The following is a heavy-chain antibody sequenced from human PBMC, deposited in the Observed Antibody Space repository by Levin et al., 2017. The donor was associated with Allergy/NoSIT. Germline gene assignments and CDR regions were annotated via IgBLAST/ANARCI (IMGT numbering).Heavy chain of an antibody. CDR1: GYTFTGYY. D-gene: IGHD7-27*01. V-gene: IGHV1-2*02. CDR3: ASANELGIRNPFDY. CDR2: INPNSGGT. Sequence: ASVKVSCKASGYTFTGYYMHWVRQAPGQGREWMGWINPNSGGTNYAQKFQGRVTMTRDTSISTAYMELSRLRSDDTAVYYCASANELGIRNPFDYWGQGTLVTVSS. J-gene: IGHJ4*02.